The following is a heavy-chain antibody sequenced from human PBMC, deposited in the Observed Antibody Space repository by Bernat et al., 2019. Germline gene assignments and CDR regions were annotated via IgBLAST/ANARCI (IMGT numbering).Heavy chain of an antibody. CDR2: INPNSGGT. CDR1: GYTFTSYG. J-gene: IGHJ3*02. V-gene: IGHV1-2*04. CDR3: ARGCIRYPYDAFDI. D-gene: IGHD3-16*02. Sequence: QVQLVQSGAEVKKPGASVKVSCKASGYTFTSYGISWVRQAPGQGLEWMGWINPNSGGTNYAQKFQGWVTMTRDTSISTAYMELSRLRSDDTAVYYCARGCIRYPYDAFDIWGQGTMVTVSS.